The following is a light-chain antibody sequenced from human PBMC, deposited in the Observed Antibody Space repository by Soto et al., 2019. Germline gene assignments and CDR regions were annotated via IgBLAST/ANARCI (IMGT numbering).Light chain of an antibody. CDR2: AAS. CDR1: QAISRH. V-gene: IGKV1-9*01. Sequence: DIQLTQSPSLLSASVGDRVTITCRASQAISRHLAWYQQRPGTTPNLLISAASILESGVPSRFSGSGSGTEFTLTINSLQPDDFATYYWQQLNNYPLTFGGGTRVEIK. J-gene: IGKJ4*02. CDR3: QQLNNYPLT.